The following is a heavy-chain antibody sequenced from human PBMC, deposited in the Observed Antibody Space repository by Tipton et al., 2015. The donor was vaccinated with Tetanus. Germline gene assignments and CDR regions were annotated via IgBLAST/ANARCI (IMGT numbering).Heavy chain of an antibody. CDR3: TRSRFLEWFRIDY. D-gene: IGHD3-3*01. J-gene: IGHJ4*02. CDR1: GFTFGDYA. Sequence: SLRLSCTASGFTFGDYAMSWVRQAPGKGLEWVGFIRSKAYGGTTEYAASVKGRFTISRDDSKSIAYLQMNSLKTEDTAVYYCTRSRFLEWFRIDYWGQGALVTVSS. CDR2: IRSKAYGGTT. V-gene: IGHV3-49*04.